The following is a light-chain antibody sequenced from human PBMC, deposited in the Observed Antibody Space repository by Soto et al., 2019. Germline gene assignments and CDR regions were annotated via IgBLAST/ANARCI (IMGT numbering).Light chain of an antibody. CDR2: GAS. CDR1: QSVSSY. V-gene: IGKV3-20*01. Sequence: EIVLTQSPAPLSLSPGERATLSCRASQSVSSYLAWYQQKPGQAPRLLIYGASRRATGIPDRFSGSGSGAEFTLTISSLQPDDVATYYCQHYNSYSEAFGQGTKVDIK. J-gene: IGKJ1*01. CDR3: QHYNSYSEA.